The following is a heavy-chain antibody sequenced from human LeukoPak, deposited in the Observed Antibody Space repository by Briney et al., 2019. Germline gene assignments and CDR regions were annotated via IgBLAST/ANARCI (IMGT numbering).Heavy chain of an antibody. V-gene: IGHV3-23*01. CDR1: GFTFSSYA. CDR2: ISGSGGST. CDR3: AKLWIITLVRGVIPEYYFDY. Sequence: GGSLRLSCAASGFTFSSYAMSWVRQAPGKGLEWVSAISGSGGSTYYADSVKGRFTISRDNSKNTLYLQMNSLRAEDTAVYYCAKLWIITLVRGVIPEYYFDYWGQGTLVTVSS. J-gene: IGHJ4*02. D-gene: IGHD3-10*01.